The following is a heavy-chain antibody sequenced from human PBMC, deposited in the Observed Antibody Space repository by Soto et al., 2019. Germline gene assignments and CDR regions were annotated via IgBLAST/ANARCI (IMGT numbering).Heavy chain of an antibody. CDR3: TTGIYYDILTGYHNVAY. V-gene: IGHV3-15*01. CDR2: IKSKTDGGTA. J-gene: IGHJ4*02. Sequence: PGGSLRLSCVASGFNLSHPWMTWVRQAAGKGLEWVGRIKSKTDGGTADYAAPVKGRATISRDDSKNTVYLQMNSLKTEDTAVYYWTTGIYYDILTGYHNVAYWGQGALVTVSS. D-gene: IGHD3-9*01. CDR1: GFNLSHPW.